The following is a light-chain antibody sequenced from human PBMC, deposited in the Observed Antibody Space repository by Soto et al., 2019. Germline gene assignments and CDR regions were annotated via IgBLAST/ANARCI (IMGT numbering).Light chain of an antibody. CDR2: RAS. CDR3: QHQGG. CDR1: QISSSW. Sequence: DIQMTQSPSTLSACGGDRVTITCRARQISSSWVAGYQQKPGKAPTLLIYRASSLESGVPSRFSGSGSGTEFTLTISRLQPDDFATYYCQHQGGFGQGTEVDLK. J-gene: IGKJ1*01. V-gene: IGKV1-5*03.